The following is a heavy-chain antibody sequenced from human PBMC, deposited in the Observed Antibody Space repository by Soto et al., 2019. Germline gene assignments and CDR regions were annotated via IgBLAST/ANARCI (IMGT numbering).Heavy chain of an antibody. J-gene: IGHJ2*01. CDR1: GFTFSSYA. Sequence: QVQLVESGGGVVQPGRSLRLSCAASGFTFSSYAMHWVRQAPGKGLEWVAGISYDGSNKYYADSVKGRFTNSRDNSKNTLYLQMNGLRAEDTAVYYCARGGIAVDGNYWYFDLWGRSTLFTVSS. CDR2: ISYDGSNK. CDR3: ARGGIAVDGNYWYFDL. D-gene: IGHD6-19*01. V-gene: IGHV3-30-3*01.